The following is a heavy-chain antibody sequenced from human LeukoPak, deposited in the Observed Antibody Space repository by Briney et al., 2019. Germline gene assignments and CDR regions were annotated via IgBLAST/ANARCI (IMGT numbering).Heavy chain of an antibody. V-gene: IGHV3-30*04. J-gene: IGHJ5*02. CDR3: ATRGAAGLLVS. D-gene: IGHD3-10*01. CDR2: ISYDGSNK. CDR1: GFTFSSYA. Sequence: PGGSLRLSCAASGFTFSSYAMGWVRQAPGKGLEWVAVISYDGSNKYYADSVKGRFTISRDNSKNTLYLQMNSLRAGDRAGYYFATRGAAGLLVSSGQRTLVTLSS.